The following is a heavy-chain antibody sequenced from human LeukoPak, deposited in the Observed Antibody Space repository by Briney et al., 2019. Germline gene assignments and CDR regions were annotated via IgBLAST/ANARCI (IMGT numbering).Heavy chain of an antibody. CDR2: IHYSGST. V-gene: IGHV4-59*08. CDR3: ARHTSYYDSTGYYYGGDWFDP. Sequence: SETLSLTCTVSGGSISSYYWSWIRQPPGKGLEWIGYIHYSGSTKYNPSLKSRVAISVDASKNQYSLKLSSVTAADTAVYYCARHTSYYDSTGYYYGGDWFDPWGQGTLVTVSS. D-gene: IGHD3-22*01. J-gene: IGHJ5*02. CDR1: GGSISSYY.